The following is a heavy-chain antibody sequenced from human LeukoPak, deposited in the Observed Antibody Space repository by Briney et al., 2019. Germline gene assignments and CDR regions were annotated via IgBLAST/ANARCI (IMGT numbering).Heavy chain of an antibody. D-gene: IGHD3-3*01. V-gene: IGHV4-59*01. CDR3: ARELWSGYPIFDY. Sequence: SETLSLTCTVSGGSISSYCWSWIRQPPGKGLEWIGYIYYSGSTNYNPSLKSRLTISLDTSKNQFSLKLSSVTAADSAMYYCARELWSGYPIFDYWGQGTLVTVSS. CDR1: GGSISSYC. CDR2: IYYSGST. J-gene: IGHJ4*02.